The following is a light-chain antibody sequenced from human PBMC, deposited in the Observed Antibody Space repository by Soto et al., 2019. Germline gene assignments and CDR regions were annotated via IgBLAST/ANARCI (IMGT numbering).Light chain of an antibody. CDR2: DVS. Sequence: QSALTQPRSVSGSPGQSVTISCTGTSSDVGGYNYVSWYQQRPGKAPKLMIYDVSKRPSGVPDRFSGSKSGNTASLTISGLQAEDEADYYCCSYAGSYTFDYVFGTGTQLTVL. J-gene: IGLJ1*01. CDR1: SSDVGGYNY. V-gene: IGLV2-11*01. CDR3: CSYAGSYTFDYV.